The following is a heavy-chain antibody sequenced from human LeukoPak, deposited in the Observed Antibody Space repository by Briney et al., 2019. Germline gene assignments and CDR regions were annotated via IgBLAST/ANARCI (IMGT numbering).Heavy chain of an antibody. D-gene: IGHD5-24*01. CDR2: IYHSGST. J-gene: IGHJ4*02. CDR1: GYSISSGYY. CDR3: ARDRETRGFDY. V-gene: IGHV4-38-2*02. Sequence: SETLSLTCAVSGYSISSGYYWGWIRQPPGEGLEWIGSIYHSGSTYYNPSLKSRVTISVDTSKTQFSLKLSSVTAADTAVYYCARDRETRGFDYWGQGTLVTVPS.